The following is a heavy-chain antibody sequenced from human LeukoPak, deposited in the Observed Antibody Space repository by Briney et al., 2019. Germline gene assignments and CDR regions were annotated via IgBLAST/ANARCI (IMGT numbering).Heavy chain of an antibody. V-gene: IGHV4-39*01. J-gene: IGHJ4*02. CDR2: IYYSGST. D-gene: IGHD3-22*01. CDR3: ASRYSSGYYYRDY. Sequence: SETLSLTCTVSGGSISSSSYYWGWIRQPPGKGLEWIGSIYYSGSTYYNPSLKSRVTISVDTSKNQFSLKLSSVTAADTAVYYCASRYSSGYYYRDYWGQGTLVTVSS. CDR1: GGSISSSSYY.